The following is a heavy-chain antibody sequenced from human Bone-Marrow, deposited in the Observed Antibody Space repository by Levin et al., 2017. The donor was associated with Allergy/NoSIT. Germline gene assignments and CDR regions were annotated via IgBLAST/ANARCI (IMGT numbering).Heavy chain of an antibody. D-gene: IGHD3-10*01. CDR2: IYHSGVT. CDR1: NGSISNSNW. CDR3: ARVVSITLVREVNLRNSRVFDY. J-gene: IGHJ4*02. Sequence: SQTLSLTCTVSNGSISNSNWWTWVRQPPGKGLEWIGEIYHSGVTNDNPSLKSRVTMSVDGSRNQFSLKLISVTAADTAVYYCARVVSITLVREVNLRNSRVFDYWGPGILVTVSS. V-gene: IGHV4-4*02.